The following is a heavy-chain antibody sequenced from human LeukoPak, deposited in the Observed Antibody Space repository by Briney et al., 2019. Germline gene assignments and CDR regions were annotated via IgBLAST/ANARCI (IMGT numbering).Heavy chain of an antibody. D-gene: IGHD1-26*01. V-gene: IGHV4-61*01. J-gene: IGHJ4*02. Sequence: PSETLSLTCTVSGGSVSSDSSYWSWIRQPPGEGLEYIGYIYYSGNTNYNPSLKSRVTISLDTSKNQFSLKLTSVTAADTAAYYCASRRHSGIYYDFDYWGQGTLVTVSS. CDR2: IYYSGNT. CDR1: GGSVSSDSSY. CDR3: ASRRHSGIYYDFDY.